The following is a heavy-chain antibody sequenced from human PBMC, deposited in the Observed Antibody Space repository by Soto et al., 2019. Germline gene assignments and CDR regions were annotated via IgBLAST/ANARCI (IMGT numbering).Heavy chain of an antibody. V-gene: IGHV4-34*01. CDR2: INHSGFT. J-gene: IGHJ4*02. D-gene: IGHD2-15*01. CDR1: GGSFATYY. CDR3: ARRYCSDSYCSYFDY. Sequence: QVQLHQWGAGLLKPSETLSLTCAVYGGSFATYYWSWIRQSPGTGLEWIGEINHSGFTNYNPSLESRVTTSVDTSKNQFSLKLRSVPAADTAIYYCARRYCSDSYCSYFDYWGRGTLVSVSS.